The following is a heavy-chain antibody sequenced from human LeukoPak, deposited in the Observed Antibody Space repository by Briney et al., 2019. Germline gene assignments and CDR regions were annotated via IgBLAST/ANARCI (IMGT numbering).Heavy chain of an antibody. CDR1: GGTFSSYA. CDR3: ARARDDSSGYYYYFDY. CDR2: IIPIFGTA. V-gene: IGHV1-69*05. D-gene: IGHD3-22*01. Sequence: ASVKVSCKASGGTFSSYAISWVRQAPGQGLEWMGGIIPIFGTANYAQKFQGRVTITTDESTSTAYMELSSLRSEDTAVYYCARARDDSSGYYYYFDYWGQGTLVTVSS. J-gene: IGHJ4*02.